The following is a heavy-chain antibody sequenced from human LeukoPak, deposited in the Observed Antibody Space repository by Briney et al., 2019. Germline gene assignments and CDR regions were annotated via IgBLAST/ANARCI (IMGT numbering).Heavy chain of an antibody. V-gene: IGHV4-59*08. J-gene: IGHJ4*02. CDR1: GRSIDNYY. CDR2: IFYNGRT. CDR3: ARHDFWSGFDY. Sequence: SETLSLTCTVSGRSIDNYYWGWIRQSPGKGLEYIAYIFYNGRTNYNLSLKSRVTISVDTSKNQFSLKLNYVTAADPAVYYCARHDFWSGFDYWGQGALVTVSS. D-gene: IGHD3-3*01.